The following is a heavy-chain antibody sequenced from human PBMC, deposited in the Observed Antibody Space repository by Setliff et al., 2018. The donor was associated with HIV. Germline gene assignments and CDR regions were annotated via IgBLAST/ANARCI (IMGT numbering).Heavy chain of an antibody. Sequence: PSETLSLTCTVSGGSISSSSYYWGWIRQPPGKGPEWIGEINHSGSTNYNPSLKSRVTISVDTSKNVFFLKMSSVTAADTAVYYCARQVSGWDAFDIWGRGTVVTVSS. V-gene: IGHV4-39*01. D-gene: IGHD3-10*01. CDR3: ARQVSGWDAFDI. CDR2: INHSGST. J-gene: IGHJ3*02. CDR1: GGSISSSSYY.